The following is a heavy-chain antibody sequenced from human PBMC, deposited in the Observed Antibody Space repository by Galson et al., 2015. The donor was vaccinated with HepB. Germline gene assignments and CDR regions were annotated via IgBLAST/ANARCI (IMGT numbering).Heavy chain of an antibody. Sequence: SLRLSCAASGFTFSSYSMNWVRQAPGKGLEWVSSISSSSSYIYYADSVKGRFTISRDNAKNSLYLQMNSLRAEDTAVYYCARDHGFSRDFWSGYFFEDNWFDPWGQGTLVTVSS. D-gene: IGHD3-3*01. CDR2: ISSSSSYI. V-gene: IGHV3-21*01. J-gene: IGHJ5*02. CDR1: GFTFSSYS. CDR3: ARDHGFSRDFWSGYFFEDNWFDP.